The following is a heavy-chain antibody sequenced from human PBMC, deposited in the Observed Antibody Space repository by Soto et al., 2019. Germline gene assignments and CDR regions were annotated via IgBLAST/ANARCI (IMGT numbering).Heavy chain of an antibody. CDR2: ISGSGGST. CDR1: GFTFSSYA. Sequence: EVQLLESGGGLVQPGGSLRLSCAASGFTFSSYAMSWVRQAPGKGLEWVSAISGSGGSTYYADSVKGRFTISRDNSKNTLYLQMNSLRDEDTAVYYCAQGGSSWRDNWFDPWGQGTLVTVSS. CDR3: AQGGSSWRDNWFDP. J-gene: IGHJ5*02. V-gene: IGHV3-23*01. D-gene: IGHD6-13*01.